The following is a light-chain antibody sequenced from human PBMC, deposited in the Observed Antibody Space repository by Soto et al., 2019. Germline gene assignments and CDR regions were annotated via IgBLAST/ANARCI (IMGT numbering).Light chain of an antibody. Sequence: DIQIAQSPSSLSASVGDRVTITCQASQDINKNLIWYQQKPGKAPKLLIYKASTLKSGVPSRFSGSGSGTEFTLTISSLQPDDFATYYCQHYNSYSEAFGQGTKVAI. CDR1: QDINKN. J-gene: IGKJ1*01. CDR3: QHYNSYSEA. CDR2: KAS. V-gene: IGKV1-5*03.